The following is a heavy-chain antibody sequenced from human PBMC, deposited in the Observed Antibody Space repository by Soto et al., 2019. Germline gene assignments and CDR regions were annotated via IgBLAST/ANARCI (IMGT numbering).Heavy chain of an antibody. CDR3: AREYLEVGWVSDQLLHFDY. CDR2: ISYDGSNK. J-gene: IGHJ4*02. CDR1: GFTFSSYA. D-gene: IGHD2-2*01. V-gene: IGHV3-30-3*01. Sequence: QVQLVESGGGVVQPGRSLRLSCAASGFTFSSYAMHWVRQAPGKGLEWVAVISYDGSNKYYADSVKGRFTISRDNSKNTLYLQMNSLRAEDTAVYYCAREYLEVGWVSDQLLHFDYWGQGTLVTVSS.